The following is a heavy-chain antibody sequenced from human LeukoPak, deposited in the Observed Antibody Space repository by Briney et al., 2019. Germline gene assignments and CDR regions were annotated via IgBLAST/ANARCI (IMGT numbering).Heavy chain of an antibody. CDR1: GFTFSSYA. CDR3: ARKPVLLWFGEPFDY. CDR2: ISGSGGST. J-gene: IGHJ4*02. V-gene: IGHV3-23*01. D-gene: IGHD3-10*01. Sequence: GGSLRLSCAASGFTFSSYASSWVRQAPGKGLEWVSAISGSGGSTYYADSVKGRFTISRDNSKNTLYLQMNSLRAEDTAVYYCARKPVLLWFGEPFDYWGQGTLVTVSS.